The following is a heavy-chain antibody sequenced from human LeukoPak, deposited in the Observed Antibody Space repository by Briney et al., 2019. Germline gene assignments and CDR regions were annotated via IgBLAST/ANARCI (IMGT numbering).Heavy chain of an antibody. J-gene: IGHJ4*02. D-gene: IGHD2-2*01. CDR3: ARLGYCSSTSCRRFDY. CDR1: GYTFTNYD. V-gene: IGHV1-18*01. CDR2: ISAYNGNT. Sequence: ASVKVSCKASGYTFTNYDIGWLRQAPGQGLEWMGWISAYNGNTNYAQKLQGRVTMTTDTSTSTAYMELSSLRSEDTAVYYCARLGYCSSTSCRRFDYWGQGTLVTVSS.